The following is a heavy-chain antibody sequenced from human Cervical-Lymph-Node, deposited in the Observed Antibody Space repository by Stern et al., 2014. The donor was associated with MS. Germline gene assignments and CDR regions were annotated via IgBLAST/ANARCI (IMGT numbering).Heavy chain of an antibody. V-gene: IGHV4-4*02. D-gene: IGHD3-16*01. Sequence: QVQLQESGPGLVKPSGTLSLTCAVSGASISSDHWWSLLRQPPGKGLEWIAEGHRSGRPNYTPSLKGRVTISADKSKNQFFLTVTSVTAADTAVYYCARGMIRWGQGTLVTVS. CDR1: GASISSDHW. CDR2: GHRSGRP. CDR3: ARGMIR. J-gene: IGHJ4*02.